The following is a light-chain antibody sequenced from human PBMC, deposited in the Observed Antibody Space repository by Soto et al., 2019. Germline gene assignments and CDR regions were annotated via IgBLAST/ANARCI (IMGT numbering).Light chain of an antibody. V-gene: IGLV1-47*01. J-gene: IGLJ7*01. CDR2: RNN. CDR3: AAWDDSLSGAV. Sequence: QSVLTQPPSASGTPGQRVTISCSGSSSNIGSNYVYWYQQLPGTAPKLLIYRNNQRPSGVPDRFSGSKSGTSASLAISGLRSEGEAYYYCAAWDDSLSGAVFGGGTQLTVL. CDR1: SSNIGSNY.